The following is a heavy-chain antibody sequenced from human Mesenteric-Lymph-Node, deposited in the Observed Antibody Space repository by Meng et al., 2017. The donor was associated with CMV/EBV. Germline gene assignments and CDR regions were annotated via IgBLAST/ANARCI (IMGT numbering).Heavy chain of an antibody. CDR3: AKDDIVVVPAA. CDR2: INWDGSRT. Sequence: GESLKISCAASGFKFDDYAMFWLRQAPGKGLEWVSVINWDGSRTYYADSVKGRFTISRDNSENSLYLEMSSLRAEDTAVYYCAKDDIVVVPAAWGQGTLVTVSS. J-gene: IGHJ4*02. CDR1: GFKFDDYA. D-gene: IGHD2-2*01. V-gene: IGHV3-43D*03.